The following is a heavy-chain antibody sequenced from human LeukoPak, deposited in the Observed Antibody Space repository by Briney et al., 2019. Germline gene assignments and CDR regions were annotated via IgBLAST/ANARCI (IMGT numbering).Heavy chain of an antibody. J-gene: IGHJ4*02. Sequence: GGSLRLSCAASGFTFSSFAMTWVRQAPGKGLEWVSGFDGNGPNTYYADSVKGRWTISRDNSRNTLYLEMNSLRPEETAIYYCAKPRTTGLGWAQFDYWGQGSLVTVSS. CDR2: FDGNGPNT. D-gene: IGHD2-8*02. V-gene: IGHV3-23*01. CDR1: GFTFSSFA. CDR3: AKPRTTGLGWAQFDY.